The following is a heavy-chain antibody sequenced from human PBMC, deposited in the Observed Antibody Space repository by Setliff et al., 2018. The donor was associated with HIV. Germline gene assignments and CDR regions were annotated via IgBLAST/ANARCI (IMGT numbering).Heavy chain of an antibody. CDR1: GFTFNNG. CDR2: ISGNGVST. J-gene: IGHJ4*02. D-gene: IGHD6-19*01. CDR3: AKTVVGPGYYFDY. V-gene: IGHV3-23*01. Sequence: GGSLRLSCAASGFTFNNGMGWVRQAPGKWLEWVSGISGNGVSTYYADSVRGRFTISRDNSKNTLYLQMNSLRAEDTSTYSCAKTVVGPGYYFDYWGQGTLVTVSS.